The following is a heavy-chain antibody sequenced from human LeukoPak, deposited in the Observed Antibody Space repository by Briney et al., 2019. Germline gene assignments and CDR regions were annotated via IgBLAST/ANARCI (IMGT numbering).Heavy chain of an antibody. D-gene: IGHD3-10*01. J-gene: IGHJ5*02. CDR3: ARDLMVRGVIIRYNWFDP. V-gene: IGHV4-34*01. CDR1: GGSFSGYY. Sequence: SETLSLTCAVYGGSFSGYYWSWIRQPPGKGLEWIGEINHSGSTNYNPSLKSRVTISVDTSKNQFSLKLSSVTAADTAVYYCARDLMVRGVIIRYNWFDPWGQGTLVTVSS. CDR2: INHSGST.